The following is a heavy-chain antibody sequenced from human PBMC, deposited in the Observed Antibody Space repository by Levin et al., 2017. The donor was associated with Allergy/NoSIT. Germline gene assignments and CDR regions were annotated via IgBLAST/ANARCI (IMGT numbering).Heavy chain of an antibody. V-gene: IGHV4-39*07. CDR3: ARGKGGWYEDNWFDP. D-gene: IGHD6-19*01. CDR1: GGSISSSSYY. Sequence: SQTLSLPCTVSGGSISSSSYYWGWIRQPPGKGLEWIGSIYYSGSTYYNPSLKSRVTISVDTSKNQFSLKLSSVTAADTAVYYCARGKGGWYEDNWFDPWGQGTLVTVSS. J-gene: IGHJ5*02. CDR2: IYYSGST.